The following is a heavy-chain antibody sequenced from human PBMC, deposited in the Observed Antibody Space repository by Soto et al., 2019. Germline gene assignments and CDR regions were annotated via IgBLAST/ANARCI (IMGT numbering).Heavy chain of an antibody. CDR3: ARDLQQLVLPDYFYGMDV. D-gene: IGHD6-6*01. V-gene: IGHV1-18*04. Sequence: ASVKVSCKASGYTFPSYGISWVRQAPGQGLEWMGWISAYNGNTNYEQKLQGRVTLTTDTSTSTAYMELRSLRSDDTVVYYCARDLQQLVLPDYFYGMDVWGQGTTVTVSS. CDR2: ISAYNGNT. J-gene: IGHJ6*02. CDR1: GYTFPSYG.